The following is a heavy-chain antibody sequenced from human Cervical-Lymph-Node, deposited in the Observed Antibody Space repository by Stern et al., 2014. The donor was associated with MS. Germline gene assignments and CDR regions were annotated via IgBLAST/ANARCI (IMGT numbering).Heavy chain of an antibody. D-gene: IGHD7-27*01. CDR1: GYTFTDLS. J-gene: IGHJ4*02. CDR2: FDPEDGET. CDR3: VTTPKGLPWGYFDN. V-gene: IGHV1-24*01. Sequence: QVQLVQSGAEVRKPGSSVKVSCKVSGYTFTDLSMHWVRQAPGKGLEWMGGFDPEDGETIYPQKFQGRVTMTEDTSTDTAYMELRSLRSEDTAVFYCVTTPKGLPWGYFDNWGQGTLVTVSS.